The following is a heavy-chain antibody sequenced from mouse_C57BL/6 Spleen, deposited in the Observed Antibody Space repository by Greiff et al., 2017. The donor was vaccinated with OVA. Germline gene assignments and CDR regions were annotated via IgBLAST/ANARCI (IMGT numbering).Heavy chain of an antibody. Sequence: VQLQQPGAELVRPGTSVKLSCKASGYTFTSYWMPWVKQRPGQGLEWIGVIDPSASYTNYNQKFKGKATLTVDTSSSTAYMQLSSLTSEDSAVYYCARRGYYDFYYFDYWGQGTTLTVSS. V-gene: IGHV1-59*01. D-gene: IGHD2-4*01. CDR2: IDPSASYT. CDR3: ARRGYYDFYYFDY. CDR1: GYTFTSYW. J-gene: IGHJ2*01.